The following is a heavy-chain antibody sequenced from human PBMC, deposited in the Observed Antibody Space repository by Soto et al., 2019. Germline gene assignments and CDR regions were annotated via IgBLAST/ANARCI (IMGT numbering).Heavy chain of an antibody. J-gene: IGHJ5*02. CDR2: IYYSGST. CDR3: ARAGSSGYYLSWFDP. Sequence: PSETLSLTCTVSGGSISSGDYYWSWIRQPPGKGLEWIGYIYYSGSTYYNPSLKSRVTISVDTSKNQFSLKLSSVTAADTAVYYCARAGSSGYYLSWFDPWGQGTVVTVSS. V-gene: IGHV4-30-4*01. CDR1: GGSISSGDYY. D-gene: IGHD3-22*01.